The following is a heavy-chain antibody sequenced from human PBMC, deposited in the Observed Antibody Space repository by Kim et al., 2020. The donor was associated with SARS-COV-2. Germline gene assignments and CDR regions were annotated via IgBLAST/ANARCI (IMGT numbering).Heavy chain of an antibody. V-gene: IGHV3-74*01. CDR2: INSDGSST. Sequence: GGSLRLSCAASGFTFSSYWMHWVRQAPGKGLVWVSRINSDGSSTSYADSVKGRFTISRDNAKNTLYLQMNSLRAEDTAVYYCARYIAAAGTGYYYGMDVWGQGTTVTVSS. CDR3: ARYIAAAGTGYYYGMDV. J-gene: IGHJ6*02. D-gene: IGHD6-13*01. CDR1: GFTFSSYW.